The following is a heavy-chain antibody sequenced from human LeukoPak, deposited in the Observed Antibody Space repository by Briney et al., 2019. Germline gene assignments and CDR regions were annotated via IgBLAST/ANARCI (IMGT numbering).Heavy chain of an antibody. D-gene: IGHD1-26*01. J-gene: IGHJ4*02. CDR3: ARQSSRGELPLAWIDY. CDR2: IYYSGST. CDR1: GGSISSSSYY. Sequence: SETLSLTCTVSGGSISSSSYYWGWIRQPPGKGLEWIGSIYYSGSTYYNPSLKSRVTISVDTSKNQFSLKLSSVTAADTAVYYCARQSSRGELPLAWIDYWGQGTLVTVFS. V-gene: IGHV4-39*01.